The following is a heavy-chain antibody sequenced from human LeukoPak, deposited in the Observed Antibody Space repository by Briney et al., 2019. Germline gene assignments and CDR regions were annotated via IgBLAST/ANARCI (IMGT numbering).Heavy chain of an antibody. Sequence: GGSLRLSCIASGFAFSDYWMSWVRQTPGKGLEWLANINQHGSQTSYLDSVGGRFTVSRDNAKNSLYLQMNSLRAEDTAVYYCARVLYSSGWLWGQGTLVTVSS. CDR3: ARVLYSSGWL. CDR1: GFAFSDYW. CDR2: INQHGSQT. V-gene: IGHV3-7*01. J-gene: IGHJ4*02. D-gene: IGHD6-19*01.